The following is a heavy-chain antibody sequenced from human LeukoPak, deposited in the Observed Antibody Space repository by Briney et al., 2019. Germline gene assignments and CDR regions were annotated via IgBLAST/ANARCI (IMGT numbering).Heavy chain of an antibody. CDR1: GGSIRSYY. J-gene: IGHJ3*02. D-gene: IGHD3-22*01. V-gene: IGHV4-59*01. CDR2: IYYSGST. Sequence: SPSETLSLTCTVSGGSIRSYYWSWIRQPPGKGLEYIGNIYYSGSTNYNPSLKSRVTISVDTSKNQFSLKLSSVTAADTAVHYCARSPLYYYDSSDYPTDAFDIWGQGTMVTVSS. CDR3: ARSPLYYYDSSDYPTDAFDI.